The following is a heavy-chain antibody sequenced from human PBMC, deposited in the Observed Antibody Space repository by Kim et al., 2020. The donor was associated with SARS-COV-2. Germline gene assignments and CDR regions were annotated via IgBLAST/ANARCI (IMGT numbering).Heavy chain of an antibody. D-gene: IGHD6-19*01. CDR3: ARALGGAVAGIMDV. J-gene: IGHJ6*02. V-gene: IGHV4-59*01. Sequence: NPSLKSRVTISVDTSKNQFSLRLSAVTAADTAVYYCARALGGAVAGIMDVWGQGTTVTVSS.